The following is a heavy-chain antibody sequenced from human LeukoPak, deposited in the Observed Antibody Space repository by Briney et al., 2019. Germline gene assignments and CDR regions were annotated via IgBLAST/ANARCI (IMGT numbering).Heavy chain of an antibody. CDR1: GFTFSSYA. D-gene: IGHD3-10*01. V-gene: IGHV3-30*02. CDR3: VQAISLGGG. Sequence: GGSLRLSCAASGFTFSSYAMSWVRQAPGKGLEWVAFTWSDGSEKYYADSVKGRFTISRDNSENTLYLQVNSLRPEDTAVYYCVQAISLGGGWGQGTLVTVSS. J-gene: IGHJ1*01. CDR2: TWSDGSEK.